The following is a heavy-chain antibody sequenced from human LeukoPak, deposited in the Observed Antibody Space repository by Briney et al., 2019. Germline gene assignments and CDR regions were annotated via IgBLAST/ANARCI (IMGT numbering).Heavy chain of an antibody. V-gene: IGHV4-39*07. CDR2: INHSGST. J-gene: IGHJ1*01. D-gene: IGHD3-22*01. Sequence: PSETLSLTCIVSGGSVSTRIYYWSWIRQPPGKGLEWIGEINHSGSTDYSPSLKSRVTISVDTSKNQFSLKLSSVTAADTAVYYCAFSSAYQQHCGQGTLVTVSS. CDR1: GGSVSTRIYY. CDR3: AFSSAYQQH.